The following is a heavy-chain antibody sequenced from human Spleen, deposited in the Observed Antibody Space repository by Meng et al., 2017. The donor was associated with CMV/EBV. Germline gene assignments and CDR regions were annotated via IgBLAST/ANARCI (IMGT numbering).Heavy chain of an antibody. J-gene: IGHJ4*02. Sequence: GESLKISCAASGFTFYDAWMSWVRQAPGKVLVWVSGIKTDGTGPVYADSVRGRFTISRDNAKNTLYLEMNSLRAEDAAMYYCVAYNWHATDYWGPGTLVTVSS. CDR2: IKTDGTGP. CDR1: GFTFYDAW. V-gene: IGHV3-74*01. D-gene: IGHD3-16*01. CDR3: VAYNWHATDY.